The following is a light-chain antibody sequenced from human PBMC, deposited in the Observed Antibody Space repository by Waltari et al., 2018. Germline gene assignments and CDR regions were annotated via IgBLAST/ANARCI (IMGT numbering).Light chain of an antibody. CDR1: SGSVSTTSY. CDR3: VLYLGSGIWV. CDR2: KIN. Sequence: QTVVTQEPSLSVSPGGTVTLPCALSSGSVSTTSYASWYQQTPGQAPRTLVYKINIRSSGVPDRFSGSMLGNKAALTITGAQAEDESDYYCVLYLGSGIWVFGGGTKLTVL. V-gene: IGLV8-61*01. J-gene: IGLJ3*02.